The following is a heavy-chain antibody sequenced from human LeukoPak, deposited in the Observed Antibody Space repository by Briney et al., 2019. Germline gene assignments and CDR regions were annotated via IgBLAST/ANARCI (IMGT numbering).Heavy chain of an antibody. D-gene: IGHD2-15*01. CDR1: GFTFSSYA. Sequence: GGSLRLSCAASGFTFSSYAMSWVRQAPGKGLEWVSAISGSGGSTYYADSVKGRFTISRDNSKSTLCLQMNSLRAEDTAVYYCAKQLGYCSDGSCYFPYWGQGTLLTVSS. CDR2: ISGSGGST. CDR3: AKQLGYCSDGSCYFPY. V-gene: IGHV3-23*01. J-gene: IGHJ4*02.